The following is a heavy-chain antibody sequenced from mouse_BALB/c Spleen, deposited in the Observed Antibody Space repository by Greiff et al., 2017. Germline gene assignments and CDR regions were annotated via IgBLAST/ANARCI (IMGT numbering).Heavy chain of an antibody. CDR1: GYTFTEYT. Sequence: EVQLVESGPELVKPGASVKIFCKTSGYTFTEYTMHWVKQSHGKSLEWIGGINPNNGGTSYNQKFKGKATLTVDKSSSTAYMELRSLTSEDSAVYYCARRDGYYGFFDYWGQGTTLTVSS. CDR2: INPNNGGT. CDR3: ARRDGYYGFFDY. D-gene: IGHD2-3*01. J-gene: IGHJ2*01. V-gene: IGHV1-18*01.